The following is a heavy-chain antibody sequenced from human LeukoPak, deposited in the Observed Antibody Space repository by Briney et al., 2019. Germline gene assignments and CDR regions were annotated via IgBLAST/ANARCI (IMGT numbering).Heavy chain of an antibody. CDR1: GGSVSSGSYY. CDR2: IYYSGSA. D-gene: IGHD3-10*01. Sequence: PSETLSLTCTVSGGSVSSGSYYWSWIPQPPGKGLEWIGYIYYSGSAKYNPSIKSRVTISVDTSKNQFSLKLTSVSAADTAVYYCARGFGDWGLSWFDPWGQGTLVTVSS. J-gene: IGHJ5*02. V-gene: IGHV4-61*01. CDR3: ARGFGDWGLSWFDP.